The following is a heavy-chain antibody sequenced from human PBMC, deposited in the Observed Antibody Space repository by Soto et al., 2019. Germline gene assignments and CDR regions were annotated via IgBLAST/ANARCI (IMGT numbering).Heavy chain of an antibody. D-gene: IGHD2-15*01. Sequence: EVLLLGSGGGLVQPGGSLRLSCAASGFTFNTFAMTWVRQAPGKGLEWVSALSGSGSLSYYADSVKGRFTISRDNSKNTMYLQMNNLRVDVTAVYFCARDRGGALDSWGQGTLVTVSS. CDR1: GFTFNTFA. J-gene: IGHJ4*02. CDR2: LSGSGSLS. CDR3: ARDRGGALDS. V-gene: IGHV3-23*01.